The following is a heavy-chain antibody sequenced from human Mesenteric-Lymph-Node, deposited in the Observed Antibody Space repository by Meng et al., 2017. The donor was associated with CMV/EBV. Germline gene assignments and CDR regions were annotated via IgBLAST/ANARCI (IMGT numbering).Heavy chain of an antibody. V-gene: IGHV3-21*04. D-gene: IGHD4-11*01. CDR2: ISGSGTYI. J-gene: IGHJ4*02. Sequence: GESLKISCAVSGFPFSSFTVSWVRQAPGKGLEWVSSISGSGTYISYADSVKGRFTISRDNAKNSLFLQLNSLRAEDTAVYYCAREVAVTKFFDLWGQGTVVTVSS. CDR3: AREVAVTKFFDL. CDR1: GFPFSSFT.